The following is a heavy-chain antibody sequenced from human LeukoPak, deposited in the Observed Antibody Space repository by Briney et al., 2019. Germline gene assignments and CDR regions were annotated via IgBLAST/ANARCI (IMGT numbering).Heavy chain of an antibody. V-gene: IGHV3-30*04. J-gene: IGHJ3*02. CDR1: GFTFSSYA. CDR3: AGPFTEGIAAAGILGGAFDI. Sequence: PGGSLRLSCAASGFTFSSYAMHWVRQAPGKGLEWVAVISYDGSNKYYADSVKGRFTISRDNSKNTLYLQMNSLRAEDTAVYYCAGPFTEGIAAAGILGGAFDIWGQGTMVTVSS. D-gene: IGHD6-13*01. CDR2: ISYDGSNK.